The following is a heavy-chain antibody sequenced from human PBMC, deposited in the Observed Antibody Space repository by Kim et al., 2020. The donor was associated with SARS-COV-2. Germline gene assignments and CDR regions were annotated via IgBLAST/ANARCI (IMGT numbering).Heavy chain of an antibody. CDR1: GFTFSSYA. Sequence: GGSLRLSCAASGFTFSSYAMSWVRQAPGKGLEWVSAISGSGGSTYYADSVKGRFTISRDNSKNTLYLQMNSLRAEDTAVYYCAKVNLGYSSGWYLFDYWGQGTLVTVSS. CDR2: ISGSGGST. V-gene: IGHV3-23*01. D-gene: IGHD6-19*01. J-gene: IGHJ4*02. CDR3: AKVNLGYSSGWYLFDY.